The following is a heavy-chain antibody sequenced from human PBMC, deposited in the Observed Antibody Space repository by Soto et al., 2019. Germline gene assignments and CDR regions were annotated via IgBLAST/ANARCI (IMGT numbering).Heavy chain of an antibody. CDR1: GGTFSSYA. CDR3: ARGGYDILTGPVYGMDV. J-gene: IGHJ6*02. V-gene: IGHV1-69*06. D-gene: IGHD3-9*01. CDR2: IIPIFGTA. Sequence: SVKVSCKASGGTFSSYAISWVRQAPGQGLELMGGIIPIFGTANYAQKFQGRVTITADKSTSTAYMELSSLRSEDTAVYYCARGGYDILTGPVYGMDVWGQGTTVTVYS.